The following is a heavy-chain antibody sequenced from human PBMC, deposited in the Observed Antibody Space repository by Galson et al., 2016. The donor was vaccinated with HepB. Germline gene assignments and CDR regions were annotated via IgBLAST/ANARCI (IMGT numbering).Heavy chain of an antibody. Sequence: SVKVSCKASGGTFRSYSISWVRQAPGQGLEWMGGIIPFFGTAKYAEKFQGRVTIVADESMTTAYMELHSLRSEDTAAYYCARGHEYDSGGYYRFDYWGQGTLVTVSS. CDR2: IIPFFGTA. CDR3: ARGHEYDSGGYYRFDY. CDR1: GGTFRSYS. J-gene: IGHJ4*02. V-gene: IGHV1-69*13. D-gene: IGHD3-22*01.